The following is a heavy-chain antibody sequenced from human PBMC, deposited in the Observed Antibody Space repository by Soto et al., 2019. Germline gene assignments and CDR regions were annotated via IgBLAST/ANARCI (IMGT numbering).Heavy chain of an antibody. J-gene: IGHJ6*02. V-gene: IGHV1-69*12. CDR2: IIPIFGTA. CDR3: ARGPHRHMPPGDYYYYYGMDV. Sequence: QVQLVQSGAEVKKPGSSVKVSCKASGGTFSSYAISWVRQAPGQGLEWMGGIIPIFGTANYAQKFQGRVTITADESTSTDYMELSSLRSEDTAVYYCARGPHRHMPPGDYYYYYGMDVWGQGTPVTVSS. D-gene: IGHD2-8*02. CDR1: GGTFSSYA.